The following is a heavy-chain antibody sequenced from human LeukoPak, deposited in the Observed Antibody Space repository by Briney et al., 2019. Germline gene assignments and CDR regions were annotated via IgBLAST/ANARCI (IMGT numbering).Heavy chain of an antibody. V-gene: IGHV4-34*01. J-gene: IGHJ4*02. CDR3: ARSVLWFGDLGY. D-gene: IGHD3-10*01. CDR2: INHSGST. Sequence: SETLSLTCAVYGGSFSGYYWSWIRQPPGKGLEWIGEINHSGSTNYNPSLKSRVTISVDTSKNQFSLNLNSVTAADTAVYYCARSVLWFGDLGYWGQGILVTVSS. CDR1: GGSFSGYY.